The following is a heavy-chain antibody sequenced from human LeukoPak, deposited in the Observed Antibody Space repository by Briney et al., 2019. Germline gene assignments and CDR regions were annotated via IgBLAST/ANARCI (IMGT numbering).Heavy chain of an antibody. CDR2: MSHTGAT. CDR3: ARQYSYGMKVFDY. D-gene: IGHD5-18*01. CDR1: GGSFSGYY. J-gene: IGHJ4*02. V-gene: IGHV4-34*01. Sequence: SEALSLTCAVFGGSFSGYYWSWIRQSPEKGLEWIGEMSHTGATNYNPSLKSRVTVSVDTSKKQFSLNLRSVTAADTAVYYCARQYSYGMKVFDYWGQGTLVTVSS.